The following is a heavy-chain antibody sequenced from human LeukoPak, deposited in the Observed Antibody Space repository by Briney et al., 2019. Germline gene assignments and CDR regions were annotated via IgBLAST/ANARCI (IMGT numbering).Heavy chain of an antibody. Sequence: SETLSLTCSVSGGSIRSNFWTWIRRPPGKGLEWIGYIHHSGGANYNPSLKSRVTTSVDTSNNQLSLKLSSVSAADTAIYYCATVREALGAAGTWFDPWGHGTLVTVSS. V-gene: IGHV4-59*01. CDR2: IHHSGGA. CDR3: ATVREALGAAGTWFDP. J-gene: IGHJ5*02. CDR1: GGSIRSNF. D-gene: IGHD6-13*01.